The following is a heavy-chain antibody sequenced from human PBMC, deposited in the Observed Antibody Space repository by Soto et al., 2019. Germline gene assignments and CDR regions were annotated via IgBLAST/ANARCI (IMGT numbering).Heavy chain of an antibody. V-gene: IGHV3-23*01. CDR3: AKEGSSRGGAFDI. CDR2: ISGSGGST. D-gene: IGHD6-13*01. Sequence: EVQLLESGGGLVQPGGSLRLSCAASGFTFSSYAMSWVSQAPGKGLEWVSAISGSGGSTYYADTVKGRFTISRDNSKNTLYLQMNSLRAEDTAVYYCAKEGSSRGGAFDIWGQGTMVTVSS. J-gene: IGHJ3*02. CDR1: GFTFSSYA.